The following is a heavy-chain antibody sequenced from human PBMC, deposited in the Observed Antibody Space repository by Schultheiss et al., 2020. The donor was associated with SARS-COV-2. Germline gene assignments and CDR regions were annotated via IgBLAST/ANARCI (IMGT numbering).Heavy chain of an antibody. CDR1: GFMFSSYG. J-gene: IGHJ5*02. CDR3: AKGMDTAMVFDP. D-gene: IGHD5-18*01. Sequence: GGSLRLSCAGTGFMFSSYGMHWVRQAPGKGLEWVSAISGGGSTYYADSVKGRFTVSRDNSKNTLYLQMNSLRAEDTAVYYCAKGMDTAMVFDPWGQGTLVTVSS. V-gene: IGHV3-NL1*01. CDR2: ISGGGST.